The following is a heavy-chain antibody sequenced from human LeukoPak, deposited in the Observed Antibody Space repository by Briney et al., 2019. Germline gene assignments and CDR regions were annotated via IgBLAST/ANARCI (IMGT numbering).Heavy chain of an antibody. CDR2: INAGNGNT. J-gene: IGHJ4*02. Sequence: ASVKVSCKASGYTFTIYAMHWVRQAPGQRLEWMGWINAGNGNTKYSQKFQGRVTITRDTSASTAYMELSSLRSEDTAVYYCASPGRRYDSSGFYFDYWGQGTLVTVSS. V-gene: IGHV1-3*01. CDR3: ASPGRRYDSSGFYFDY. CDR1: GYTFTIYA. D-gene: IGHD3-22*01.